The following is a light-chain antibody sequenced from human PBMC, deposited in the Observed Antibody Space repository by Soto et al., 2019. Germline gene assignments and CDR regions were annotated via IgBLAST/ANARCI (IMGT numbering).Light chain of an antibody. J-gene: IGLJ7*01. CDR2: SNN. CDR3: ASWVDRLMGAV. Sequence: QSVLTQPPSASGTPGQRVAISCSGSSSNIGSNTVNWYQQVPGTAPKLLIYSNNQRPSGVPDRFSGSKSGTSASLAIIGLQSEEEVDYYCASWVDRLMGAVFGGGTALTV. CDR1: SSNIGSNT. V-gene: IGLV1-44*01.